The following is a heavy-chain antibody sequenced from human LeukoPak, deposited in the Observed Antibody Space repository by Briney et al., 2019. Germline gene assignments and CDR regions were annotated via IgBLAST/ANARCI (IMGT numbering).Heavy chain of an antibody. D-gene: IGHD3-10*01. CDR2: IYFSVSA. CDR1: GGSISRAY. Sequence: PSETLSLTCTVPGGSISRAYRCWIREPPRKGLGRIGHIYFSVSAAHTPSPTSRATLSLDTSNTQSCLMLSSVTAAHTPVSYIARVGTYGSGSYLSWLDYWGQGTLVTVSS. CDR3: ARVGTYGSGSYLSWLDY. V-gene: IGHV4-59*01. J-gene: IGHJ4*02.